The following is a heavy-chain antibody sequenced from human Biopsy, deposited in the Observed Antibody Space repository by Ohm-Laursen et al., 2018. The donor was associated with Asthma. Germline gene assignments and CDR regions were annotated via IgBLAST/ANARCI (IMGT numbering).Heavy chain of an antibody. J-gene: IGHJ4*02. V-gene: IGHV3-9*01. Sequence: SLRLSCAAAGFSFDDYAMHWVRQAPGKGMEWVAGISWNSGSIGYADSVKGRFTISRDNSKNTLYLQMNSLRAEDTGVYYCAKDRDYDIWTVPPGFDYWGQGTLVTVSS. CDR2: ISWNSGSI. CDR3: AKDRDYDIWTVPPGFDY. CDR1: GFSFDDYA. D-gene: IGHD3-9*01.